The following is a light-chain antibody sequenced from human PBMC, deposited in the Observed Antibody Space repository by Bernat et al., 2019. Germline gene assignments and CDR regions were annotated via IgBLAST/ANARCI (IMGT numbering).Light chain of an antibody. CDR2: SNN. J-gene: IGLJ3*02. V-gene: IGLV1-44*01. CDR1: SSNIGSNT. Sequence: QSVLTQPPSASGTPGQRVTISCSGSSSNIGSNTVNWYQQLPGTAPKLLIYSNNQRPSGVPDRLSGSKSGTSASLAISGLQSEDEADYYCAAWDDSLNDWVFGGGTKLTVL. CDR3: AAWDDSLNDWV.